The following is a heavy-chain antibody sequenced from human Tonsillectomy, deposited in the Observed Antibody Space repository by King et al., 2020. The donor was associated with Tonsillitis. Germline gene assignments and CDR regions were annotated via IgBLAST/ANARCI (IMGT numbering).Heavy chain of an antibody. CDR2: IRSKANSYAT. D-gene: IGHD4-17*01. V-gene: IGHV3-73*02. CDR3: TRGGDYDSGYYYGMDV. CDR1: GFTFSGAA. J-gene: IGHJ6*02. Sequence: VQLVESGGGLVQPGGSLTLSCAASGFTFSGAAMHWVRQAPGKGLEWVGLIRSKANSYATVDAASVNGRITVSRDDSKKTAYLQVNSLKTEDTAVYYCTRGGDYDSGYYYGMDVWGQGTTVTVSS.